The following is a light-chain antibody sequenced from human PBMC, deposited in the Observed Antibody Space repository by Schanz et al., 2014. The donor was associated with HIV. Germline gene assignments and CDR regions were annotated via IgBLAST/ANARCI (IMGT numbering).Light chain of an antibody. V-gene: IGKV3-20*01. J-gene: IGKJ1*01. Sequence: EIVLTQSPGSLSLSPGGRATLSCGASQRLSSSYLAWYQQKRDQPPRLVIYATSTRAAGIPDRFSGTGSGTDFTLTISRLEPEDFAVYYCQLYGTPPWTFGQGTRV. CDR3: QLYGTPPWT. CDR1: QRLSSSY. CDR2: ATS.